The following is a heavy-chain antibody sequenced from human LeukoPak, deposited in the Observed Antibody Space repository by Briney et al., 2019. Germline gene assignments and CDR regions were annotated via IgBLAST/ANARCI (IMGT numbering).Heavy chain of an antibody. V-gene: IGHV1-8*03. CDR3: ARGDSSGWYTGGDY. Sequence: ASVKVSCKASGYTFTSYDINWVRQATGQGLEWMGWMNPNSGNTGYAQKFQGRVTITRNTSISTAYMELSSLRSEDTAVYCCARGDSSGWYTGGDYWGQGTLVTVSS. J-gene: IGHJ4*02. D-gene: IGHD6-19*01. CDR1: GYTFTSYD. CDR2: MNPNSGNT.